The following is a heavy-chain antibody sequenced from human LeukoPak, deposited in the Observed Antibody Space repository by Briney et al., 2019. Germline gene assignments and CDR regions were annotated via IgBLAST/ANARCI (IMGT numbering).Heavy chain of an antibody. CDR2: INSDGINT. V-gene: IGHV3-74*01. CDR1: GFTFSNYW. D-gene: IGHD2-8*01. J-gene: IGHJ6*03. CDR3: AKDRCSNGIGCYYYYMDV. Sequence: GGSLRLSCAASGFTFSNYWMHWVRQAPGKGLVWVSRINSDGINTSYADSVKGRFSISRDSSKNILNLQMNSLRAEDTAVYYCAKDRCSNGIGCYYYYMDVWGKGTTVTIYS.